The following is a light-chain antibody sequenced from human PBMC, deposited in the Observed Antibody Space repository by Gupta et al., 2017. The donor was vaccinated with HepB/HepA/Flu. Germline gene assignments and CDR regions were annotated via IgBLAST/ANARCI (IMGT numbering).Light chain of an antibody. V-gene: IGLV3-1*01. Sequence: SYELTQPPSVSVSPGQTASITCSGDKLGDKYACWYQQKPGQSPVLVIYQDSKRPSGIPERFSGSNSGTTATLTISGTQAMDEADYYCQAWDSSTQVFGGGTKL. CDR3: QAWDSSTQV. CDR1: KLGDKY. J-gene: IGLJ2*01. CDR2: QDS.